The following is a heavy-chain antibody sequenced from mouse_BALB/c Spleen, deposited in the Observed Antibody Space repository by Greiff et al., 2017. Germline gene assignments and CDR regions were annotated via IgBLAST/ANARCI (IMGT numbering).Heavy chain of an antibody. CDR1: GFTFSSFG. V-gene: IGHV5-17*02. CDR3: ARRTTVVPFDY. J-gene: IGHJ2*01. D-gene: IGHD1-1*01. CDR2: ISSGSSTI. Sequence: EVQLVESGGGLVQPGGSRKLSCAASGFTFSSFGMHWVRQAPEKGLEWVAYISSGSSTIYYADTVKGRFTISRDNPKNTLFLQMTSLRYEDTAMYYCARRTTVVPFDYWGQGTTLTGSS.